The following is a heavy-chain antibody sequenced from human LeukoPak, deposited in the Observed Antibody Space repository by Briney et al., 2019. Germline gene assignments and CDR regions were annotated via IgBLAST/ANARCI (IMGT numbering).Heavy chain of an antibody. CDR2: ISWNSGSI. V-gene: IGHV3-9*01. D-gene: IGHD6-19*01. Sequence: GRSLRLSCAASGFTFDDYAMHWVRQAPGKGLEWVSGISWNSGSIGYADSVKGRFTISRDNAKNSLYLQMNSLRAEDTALYYCEKAATSGCLDYWGQATLVAVPS. CDR1: GFTFDDYA. J-gene: IGHJ4*02. CDR3: EKAATSGCLDY.